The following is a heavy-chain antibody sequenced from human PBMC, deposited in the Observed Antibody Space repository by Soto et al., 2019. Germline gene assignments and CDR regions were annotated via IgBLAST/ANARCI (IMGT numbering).Heavy chain of an antibody. CDR2: IYYRGTT. D-gene: IGHD6-13*01. V-gene: IGHV4-31*03. CDR1: GGSISTGVWY. J-gene: IGHJ5*01. Sequence: QVQLQESGPGLVKPSQTLSLTCSVSGGSISTGVWYWSWVREHPGKGLEWIGDIYYRGTTSYNPSLGSRVTISRDTSKNPVSLKVNSVTAADTAVYYCARVSAGGTRWFDSWGQGIRVTVSS. CDR3: ARVSAGGTRWFDS.